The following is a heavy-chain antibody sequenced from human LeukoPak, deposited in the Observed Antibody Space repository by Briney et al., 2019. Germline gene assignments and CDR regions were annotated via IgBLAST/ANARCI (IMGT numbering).Heavy chain of an antibody. CDR1: GFVFSDYY. CDR2: ISGRHNTI. CDR3: ARFKWHTQDY. J-gene: IGHJ4*02. V-gene: IGHV3-11*04. Sequence: PGGSLRLSCEASGFVFSDYYMSWIRQAPGKGLEWLAYISGRHNTITYVDSVKGRFTISRDNAKNSLYLQMNSLRAEDTAVYYCARFKWHTQDYWGQGTLVTVSS. D-gene: IGHD5-12*01.